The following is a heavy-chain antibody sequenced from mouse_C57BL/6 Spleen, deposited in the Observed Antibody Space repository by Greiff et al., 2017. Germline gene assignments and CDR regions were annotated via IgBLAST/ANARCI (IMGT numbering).Heavy chain of an antibody. J-gene: IGHJ3*01. CDR2: INPSTGGT. CDR3: SSYGLDGFAY. CDR1: GYSFTGYY. Sequence: EVKLMESGPELVKPGASVKISCKASGYSFTGYYMNWVKQSPEKSLEWIGEINPSTGGTTYNQKFKAKATLTVDKASSTAYMQLKILTSEDSAVYYCSSYGLDGFAYWGQGTLVTVSA. D-gene: IGHD2-10*02. V-gene: IGHV1-42*01.